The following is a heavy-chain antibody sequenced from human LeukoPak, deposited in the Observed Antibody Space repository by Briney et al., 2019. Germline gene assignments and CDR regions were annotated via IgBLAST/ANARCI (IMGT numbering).Heavy chain of an antibody. J-gene: IGHJ4*02. D-gene: IGHD4-17*01. V-gene: IGHV3-21*01. CDR3: ARAGSSTVTTFN. Sequence: PGGSLRLSCAASGFTFSSYSMNWVRQAPGKGLEWVSSISSSSSCIYYADSVKGRFTISRDNAKNSLYLQMNSLRAEDTAVYYCARAGSSTVTTFNWGQGTLVTVSS. CDR2: ISSSSSCI. CDR1: GFTFSSYS.